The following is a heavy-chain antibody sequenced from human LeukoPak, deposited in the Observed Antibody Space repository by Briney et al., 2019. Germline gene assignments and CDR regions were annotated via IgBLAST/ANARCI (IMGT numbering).Heavy chain of an antibody. CDR3: ARVSGVVPAADFDY. J-gene: IGHJ4*02. CDR2: IYYSGST. CDR1: GGSISSGDYY. Sequence: PSETLSLTCTVSGGSISSGDYYWSWIRQPPGKGLEWIGYIYYSGSTYYNPSLKSRVTISVDTSKNQFSLKLSPVTAADTAVYYCARVSGVVPAADFDYWGQGTLVTVSS. D-gene: IGHD2-2*01. V-gene: IGHV4-30-4*08.